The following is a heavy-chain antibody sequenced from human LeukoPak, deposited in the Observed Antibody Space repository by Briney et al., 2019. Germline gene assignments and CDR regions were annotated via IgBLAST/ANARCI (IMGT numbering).Heavy chain of an antibody. D-gene: IGHD3-16*01. CDR2: VWYDGRNR. V-gene: IGHV3-33*01. CDR3: ARLWGGNGYSGGSLNL. J-gene: IGHJ5*02. CDR1: GYTFSRHG. Sequence: GGSLRLSCAASGYTFSRHGIHWVRQAPGKGLEWVAVVWYDGRNRDYVDSVKGRFTISKDNSNNMVFLQMDRLRAEDTAVYYCARLWGGNGYSGGSLNLWGQGTPVTVSS.